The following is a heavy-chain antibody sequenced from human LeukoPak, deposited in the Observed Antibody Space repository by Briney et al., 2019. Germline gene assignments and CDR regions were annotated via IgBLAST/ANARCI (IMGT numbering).Heavy chain of an antibody. V-gene: IGHV3-30*04. CDR2: VSYDGTDK. Sequence: GRSLRLSCAATGFTFSSSTMHWVRLAPGKGLEWVAIVSYDGTDKHYADSVKGRFTISRDNSKNMIYLQMNSLRVEDTAVYYCARDSWDILTGYYSHYLDYWGQGTLSPSP. CDR1: GFTFSSST. CDR3: ARDSWDILTGYYSHYLDY. J-gene: IGHJ4*02. D-gene: IGHD3-9*01.